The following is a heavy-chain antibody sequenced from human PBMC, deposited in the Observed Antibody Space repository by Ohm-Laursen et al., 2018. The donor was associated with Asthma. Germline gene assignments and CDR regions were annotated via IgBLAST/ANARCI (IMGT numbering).Heavy chain of an antibody. CDR1: GFTVSSNY. CDR3: ARGYLRANYFDY. V-gene: IGHV3-53*01. D-gene: IGHD2-8*01. Sequence: SLRLSCAASGFTVSSNYMSWVRQAPGKGLEWVSVIYSGGSTYYADSVKGRFTISRDNSKNTLYLQMNSLRAEDTAVYYWARGYLRANYFDYWGQGTLVTVSS. CDR2: IYSGGST. J-gene: IGHJ4*02.